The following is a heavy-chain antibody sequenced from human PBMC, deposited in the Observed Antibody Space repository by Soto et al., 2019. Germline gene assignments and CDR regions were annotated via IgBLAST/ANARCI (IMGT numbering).Heavy chain of an antibody. D-gene: IGHD6-19*01. J-gene: IGHJ6*02. Sequence: QTTLKESGPTLVKPTQTLTLTCTVSGVSLSTPAVRVGWIRQPPGKALEWLAVIYWDDDRRYSPSLKSRLTITKDTSKNQVVLSMTAMDPVDTATNYCASGIVVPGTDYYAMDVWGQGTTVAVSS. CDR2: IYWDDDR. V-gene: IGHV2-5*02. CDR3: ASGIVVPGTDYYAMDV. CDR1: GVSLSTPAVR.